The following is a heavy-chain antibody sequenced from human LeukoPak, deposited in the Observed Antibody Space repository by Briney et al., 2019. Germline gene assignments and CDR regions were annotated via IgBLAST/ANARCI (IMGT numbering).Heavy chain of an antibody. CDR1: GFTFSSYG. D-gene: IGHD4-23*01. V-gene: IGHV3-33*08. Sequence: GGSLRLSCAASGFTFSSYGMHWVRQAPGKGLEWVAVIWYDGSNKYYADSVKGRFTISRDNSKNTLYLQMNSLRAEDTAVYYCARDQDYGGNSGAFDIWGQGTMVTVSS. J-gene: IGHJ3*02. CDR3: ARDQDYGGNSGAFDI. CDR2: IWYDGSNK.